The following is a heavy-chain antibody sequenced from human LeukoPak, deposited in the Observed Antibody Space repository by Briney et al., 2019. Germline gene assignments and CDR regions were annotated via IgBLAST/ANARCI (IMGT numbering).Heavy chain of an antibody. CDR3: ARQEWLVLREDWFDP. D-gene: IGHD6-19*01. Sequence: SETLSLTCTVSGGSISSSSYYWGWIRQPPGKGLECIGTIYYSGDTYYNPSLKSRVNISVHTSKNQFSLKLRSVTAADTAVYFCARQEWLVLREDWFDPWGQGTLVTVSP. J-gene: IGHJ5*02. CDR2: IYYSGDT. CDR1: GGSISSSSYY. V-gene: IGHV4-39*01.